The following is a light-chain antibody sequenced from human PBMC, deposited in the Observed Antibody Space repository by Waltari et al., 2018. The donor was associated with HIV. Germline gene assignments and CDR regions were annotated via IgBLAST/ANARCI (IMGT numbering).Light chain of an antibody. V-gene: IGLV1-47*01. CDR2: RNN. CDR3: SAWTDSRYVV. CDR1: SSNIGSNF. J-gene: IGLJ2*01. Sequence: QSVLTQPPSASGAPGQRVTISCSGSSSNIGSNFVYWYQQLPGTAPKLLIYRNNHLPSGGPYRFSGSKSGTSASLAIIGLRSADEADYYCSAWTDSRYVVFGGGTKLTVL.